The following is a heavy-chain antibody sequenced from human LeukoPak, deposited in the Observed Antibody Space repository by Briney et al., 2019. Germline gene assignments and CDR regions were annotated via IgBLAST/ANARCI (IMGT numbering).Heavy chain of an antibody. CDR1: GYTFTGYY. Sequence: GASVKVPCKASGYTFTGYYMHWVRQAPGQGLEWMGWINPNSGGTNYAQKFQGWVTMTRDTSISTAYMELSRLRSDDTAVYYCARASVAGPFDYWGQGTLVTVSS. J-gene: IGHJ4*02. CDR3: ARASVAGPFDY. V-gene: IGHV1-2*04. D-gene: IGHD6-19*01. CDR2: INPNSGGT.